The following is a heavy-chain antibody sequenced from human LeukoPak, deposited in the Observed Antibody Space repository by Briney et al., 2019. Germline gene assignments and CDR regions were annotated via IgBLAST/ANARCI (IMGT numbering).Heavy chain of an antibody. CDR1: GFTFYDYG. CDR3: ARVHSSSWGGFDY. CDR2: INWNGGST. V-gene: IGHV3-20*04. D-gene: IGHD6-13*01. J-gene: IGHJ4*02. Sequence: PGGSLRLSCAASGFTFYDYGMSWVRQAPGKGLEWVAGINWNGGSTGYADSVKGRFTISRDNAKNSLYLQMNSLRAEDTALYYCARVHSSSWGGFDYWGQGTLVTVSS.